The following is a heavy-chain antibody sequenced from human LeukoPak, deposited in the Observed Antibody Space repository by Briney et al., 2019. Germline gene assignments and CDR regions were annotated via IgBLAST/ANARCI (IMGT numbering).Heavy chain of an antibody. CDR2: ISAYNGNT. CDR1: GYTFTSYG. D-gene: IGHD6-13*01. V-gene: IGHV1-18*01. Sequence: GASVKVSCKASGYTFTSYGISWVRQAPGQGLEWMGWISAYNGNTNYAQKVQGRVTMTTDTSTSTAYMELRSLRSEDTAVYYCATEPLIAAAGNLDYWGQGTLVTVSS. CDR3: ATEPLIAAAGNLDY. J-gene: IGHJ4*02.